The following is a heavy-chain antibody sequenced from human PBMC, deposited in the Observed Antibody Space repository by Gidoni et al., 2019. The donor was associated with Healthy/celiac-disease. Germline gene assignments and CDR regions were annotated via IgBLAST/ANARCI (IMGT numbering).Heavy chain of an antibody. J-gene: IGHJ4*02. CDR2: IGYYGSNK. CDR1: GFTFSSYG. CDR3: ARRRRDSSGYYCRDY. Sequence: QVQLVESGGGVVQPGRSRRLSCAASGFTFSSYGMHWVRQAPGKGMGWVAVIGYYGSNKYYADSVKGRFTISRDNSKNTLYLQMNSLRAEDTAVYYCARRRRDSSGYYCRDYWGQGTLVTVSS. V-gene: IGHV3-33*01. D-gene: IGHD3-22*01.